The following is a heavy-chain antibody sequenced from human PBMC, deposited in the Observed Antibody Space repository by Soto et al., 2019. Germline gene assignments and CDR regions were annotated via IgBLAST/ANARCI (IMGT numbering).Heavy chain of an antibody. V-gene: IGHV4-30-4*01. CDR1: GGSIRSGDYF. D-gene: IGHD1-1*01. J-gene: IGHJ4*02. CDR3: ARTTSYDYFDY. Sequence: QVQLQESGPGLVKPSQTLSLTCTVSGGSIRSGDYFWSWIRQPPGKGLEWIGYIYYSGSTHYNPSLRSRVSISVDTSKNQFSLKLSSVTAADTAVYYCARTTSYDYFDYWCQGTLVTVSS. CDR2: IYYSGST.